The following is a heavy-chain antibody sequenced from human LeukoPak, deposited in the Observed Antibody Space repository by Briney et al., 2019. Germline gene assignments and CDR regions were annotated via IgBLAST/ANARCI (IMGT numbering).Heavy chain of an antibody. D-gene: IGHD3-10*01. J-gene: IGHJ4*01. CDR2: INHSGST. CDR3: ARGRQYYYGSGRPRAPFDY. V-gene: IGHV4-34*01. Sequence: KPSETLSLTCAAYGGSFSGYYWSWIRQPPGKGLEWIGEINHSGSTNYNPSLKSRVTISVDTSKNQFSLKLSSVTAADTAVYYCARGRQYYYGSGRPRAPFDYWVEGTLVTVSS. CDR1: GGSFSGYY.